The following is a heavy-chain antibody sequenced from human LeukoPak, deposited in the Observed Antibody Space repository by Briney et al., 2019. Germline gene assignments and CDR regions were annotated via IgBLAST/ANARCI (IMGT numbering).Heavy chain of an antibody. CDR1: GYTFTGYY. V-gene: IGHV1-2*02. J-gene: IGHJ4*02. CDR3: ARLHAYGSGRGDRVDY. D-gene: IGHD3-10*01. Sequence: ASVKVSCKASGYTFTGYYMHWVRQAPGQGLEWMGWINPNSGGTNYARKFQGRVTMTRDTSISTAYMELSRLRSDDTAVYYCARLHAYGSGRGDRVDYWGQGTLVTVSS. CDR2: INPNSGGT.